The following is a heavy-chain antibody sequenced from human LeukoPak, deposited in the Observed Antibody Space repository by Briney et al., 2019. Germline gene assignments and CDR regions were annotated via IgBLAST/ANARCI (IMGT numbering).Heavy chain of an antibody. CDR1: GYTLTELS. CDR3: ATGFGEWFYFDY. CDR2: FDPEDGET. V-gene: IGHV1-24*01. Sequence: ASVKVSCKVSGYTLTELSMHWVRQAPGKGPEWMGGFDPEDGETIYAQKFQGRVTMTEDTSTDTAYMELSSLRSEDTAVYYCATGFGEWFYFDYWGQGTLVTVSS. D-gene: IGHD3-10*01. J-gene: IGHJ4*02.